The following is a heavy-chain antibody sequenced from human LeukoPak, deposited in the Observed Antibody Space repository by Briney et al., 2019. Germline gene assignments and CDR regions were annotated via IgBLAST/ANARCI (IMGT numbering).Heavy chain of an antibody. J-gene: IGHJ4*02. CDR2: IYTNGST. V-gene: IGHV4-4*07. D-gene: IGHD3-22*01. Sequence: SETLSLTCTVSGGSISSYYWSWIRQPAGKGLEWIGRIYTNGSTNYNPSLKSRVTMSVDTSKNQFSLKLSSVTAADTAVYYCARTHYYDSSGYYPFDYWGQGTLVTVSS. CDR1: GGSISSYY. CDR3: ARTHYYDSSGYYPFDY.